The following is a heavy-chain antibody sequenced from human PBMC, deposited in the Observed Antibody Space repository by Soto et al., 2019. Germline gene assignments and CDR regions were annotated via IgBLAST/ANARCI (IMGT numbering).Heavy chain of an antibody. Sequence: GGSLRLSCAASGFTFSSYAMHWVRQAPGKGLEWVAVISYDGSNKYYADSVKGRFTISRDNSKNTLYLQMNSLRAEDMAVYYCARASIAAPPDAFDIWGQGTMVTVSS. D-gene: IGHD6-6*01. CDR3: ARASIAAPPDAFDI. J-gene: IGHJ3*02. CDR2: ISYDGSNK. V-gene: IGHV3-30*04. CDR1: GFTFSSYA.